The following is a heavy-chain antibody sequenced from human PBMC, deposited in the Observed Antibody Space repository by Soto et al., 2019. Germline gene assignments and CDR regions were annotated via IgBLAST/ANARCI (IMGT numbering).Heavy chain of an antibody. D-gene: IGHD3-10*01. J-gene: IGHJ4*02. CDR3: ARGPSYYYGSGSYSLEYDY. V-gene: IGHV4-34*01. CDR2: INHSGST. Sequence: QVQLQQWGAGLLKPSETLSLTCAVYGGSFSGYYWSWIRQPPGKGLEWIGEINHSGSTNYNPSLNSPITISVDPSQNQFSLKLSSVTAADTAVYYCARGPSYYYGSGSYSLEYDYWGQGTLVTVSS. CDR1: GGSFSGYY.